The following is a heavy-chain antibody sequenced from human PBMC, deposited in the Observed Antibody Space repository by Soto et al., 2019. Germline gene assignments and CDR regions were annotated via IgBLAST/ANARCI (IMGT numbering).Heavy chain of an antibody. D-gene: IGHD5-12*01. CDR1: GYTFTGYY. Sequence: GASVKVSCKASGYTFTGYYMHWVRQAPGQGLEWMGWINPNSGGTNYAQKFQGWVTMTRDTSISTAYMELSRLRSDDTAVYYCARDGRGGYDYESAGGMDVWGQGTTVTVSS. CDR3: ARDGRGGYDYESAGGMDV. CDR2: INPNSGGT. V-gene: IGHV1-2*04. J-gene: IGHJ6*02.